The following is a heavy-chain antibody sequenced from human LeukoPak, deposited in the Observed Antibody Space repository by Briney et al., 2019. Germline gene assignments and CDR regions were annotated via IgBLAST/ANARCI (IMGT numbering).Heavy chain of an antibody. Sequence: GGSLRLSCAASGFIFSSYEMNWVRQAPGKGLEWVSYISSSGSTIYYADSVKGRFTISRDNAENSLYLQMNSLRAEDTAVYYCARDKTEYRNGMDAWGQGTTVTVSS. CDR2: ISSSGSTI. CDR1: GFIFSSYE. V-gene: IGHV3-48*03. J-gene: IGHJ6*02. CDR3: ARDKTEYRNGMDA. D-gene: IGHD2/OR15-2a*01.